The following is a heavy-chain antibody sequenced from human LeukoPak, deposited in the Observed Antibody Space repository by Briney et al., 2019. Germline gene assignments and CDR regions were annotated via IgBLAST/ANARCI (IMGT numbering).Heavy chain of an antibody. J-gene: IGHJ5*02. CDR2: MTYDGSGK. V-gene: IGHV3-30*07. D-gene: IGHD6-19*01. Sequence: PGRSLRLSCAASGFTFNDYAMHWVRQAPGKGLEWVAVMTYDGSGKYYADSVKGRFTISRDNSKNTLYLQMSSLRTEDTAVYYCTRGQWLVLGDWFDPWGQGTLVTVSS. CDR1: GFTFNDYA. CDR3: TRGQWLVLGDWFDP.